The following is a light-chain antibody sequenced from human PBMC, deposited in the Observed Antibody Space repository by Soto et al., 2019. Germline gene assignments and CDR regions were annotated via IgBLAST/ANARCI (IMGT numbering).Light chain of an antibody. V-gene: IGKV1-39*01. Sequence: LLTQSPSSLSASVGDRVTITCRASQGISAYLNWYQQKPGKAPQLLIFAASTLQHGVPSRFSGSGSGTDFTLTISRLEPEDFAVYYCQQYGSSRTFGQGTKVDIK. CDR1: QGISAY. J-gene: IGKJ1*01. CDR2: AAS. CDR3: QQYGSSRT.